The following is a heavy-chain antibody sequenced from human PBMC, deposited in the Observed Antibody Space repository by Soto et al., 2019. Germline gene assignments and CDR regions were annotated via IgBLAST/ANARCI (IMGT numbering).Heavy chain of an antibody. Sequence: GGSLRLSCAASGFTFSSYVLHWVRQAPCQGLEWVAVISYDGSNKYYADSVKGRFTISRDNSKNTLYLQMNSLRAEDTAVYYCARNHPSGWPTRPDYWGQGT. CDR3: ARNHPSGWPTRPDY. V-gene: IGHV3-30-3*01. CDR1: GFTFSSYV. CDR2: ISYDGSNK. D-gene: IGHD6-19*01. J-gene: IGHJ4*02.